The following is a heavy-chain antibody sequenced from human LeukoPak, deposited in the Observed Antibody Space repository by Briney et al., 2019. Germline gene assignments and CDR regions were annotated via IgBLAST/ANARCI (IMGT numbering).Heavy chain of an antibody. D-gene: IGHD3-3*01. J-gene: IGHJ4*02. CDR3: ARTIFGVVIPAYFDY. V-gene: IGHV3-21*01. CDR1: GFTFSSYS. Sequence: GGSLRLSCAASGFTFSSYSMNWVRQAPGKGLEWVSSISSSSYIYYADSVKGRFTISRDNAKNSLYLQMNSLRAEDTAVYYCARTIFGVVIPAYFDYWGQGTLVTVSS. CDR2: ISSSSYI.